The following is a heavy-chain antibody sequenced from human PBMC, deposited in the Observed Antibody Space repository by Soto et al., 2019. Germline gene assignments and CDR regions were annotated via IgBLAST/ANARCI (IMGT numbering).Heavy chain of an antibody. CDR1: GFTFSSYW. V-gene: IGHV3-74*01. J-gene: IGHJ4*02. CDR3: ARVGFDWFQTYYFDY. D-gene: IGHD3-9*01. Sequence: GGSLRLSCAASGFTFSSYWMHWVRQAPGKGLVWVSRINSDGSSTSYADSVKGRFTISRDNAKNTLYLQMNSLRAEDTAVYYCARVGFDWFQTYYFDYWGQGTLVTVSS. CDR2: INSDGSST.